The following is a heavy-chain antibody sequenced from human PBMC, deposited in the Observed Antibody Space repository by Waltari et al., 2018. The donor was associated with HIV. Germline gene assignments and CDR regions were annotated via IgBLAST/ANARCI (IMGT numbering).Heavy chain of an antibody. J-gene: IGHJ6*02. Sequence: EVQLVQSGAEVKKPGESLKISCKGSGYNFANYWIGWVRQMPEKGLEWMGIIDPGDSDTRYSPSFQGQVTISADKAISTAYLQWSSLKASDTAMYYCARHLWFGEPSHYYYYYGMDVWGQGTTVTVSS. CDR2: IDPGDSDT. V-gene: IGHV5-51*01. D-gene: IGHD3-10*01. CDR3: ARHLWFGEPSHYYYYYGMDV. CDR1: GYNFANYW.